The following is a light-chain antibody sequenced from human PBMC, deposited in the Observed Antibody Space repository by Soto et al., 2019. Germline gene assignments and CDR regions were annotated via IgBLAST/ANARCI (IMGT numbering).Light chain of an antibody. CDR1: SSDVGGYNY. Sequence: QSVLTQPRSVSGSPGQSVTISCTGTSSDVGGYNYVSWYLQHPGKAPKVMIYDVSKRPSGVLDRFSGSKSGNTASLTISGLQSEDEADYYCCSFAGNYIYVFGTGTKVTVL. CDR3: CSFAGNYIYV. CDR2: DVS. J-gene: IGLJ1*01. V-gene: IGLV2-11*01.